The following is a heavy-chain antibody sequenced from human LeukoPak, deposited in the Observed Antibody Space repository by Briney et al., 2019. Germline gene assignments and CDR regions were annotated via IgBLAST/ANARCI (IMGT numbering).Heavy chain of an antibody. Sequence: GESLKISCKGSGSIFTSYWIGWARQLPGKGLQWMGIIYPGDSDTRYSPSFQGQVTISADKSISTAYLQWSSLKASDTAMYYCARRDYGGKHFDYWGQGTLVTVSS. J-gene: IGHJ4*02. CDR1: GSIFTSYW. D-gene: IGHD4-23*01. CDR2: IYPGDSDT. V-gene: IGHV5-51*01. CDR3: ARRDYGGKHFDY.